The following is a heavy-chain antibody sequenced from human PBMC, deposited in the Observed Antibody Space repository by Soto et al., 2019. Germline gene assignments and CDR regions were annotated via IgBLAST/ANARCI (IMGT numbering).Heavy chain of an antibody. Sequence: PGGSLRLACAASGFTFSNAWMNWVRQAPGKGLEWVGRIKSKTDGGTTDYAAPVKGRFTISRDDSKNTLYLQMNSLKTEDTAVYYCTTLWFGAPRYYGMDVWGQGTTVTVPS. CDR1: GFTFSNAW. D-gene: IGHD3-10*01. J-gene: IGHJ6*02. V-gene: IGHV3-15*07. CDR3: TTLWFGAPRYYGMDV. CDR2: IKSKTDGGTT.